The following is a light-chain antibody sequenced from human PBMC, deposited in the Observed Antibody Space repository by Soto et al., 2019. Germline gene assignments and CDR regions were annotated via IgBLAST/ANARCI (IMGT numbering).Light chain of an antibody. CDR2: GAS. CDR3: QKYGSSPVT. J-gene: IGKJ1*01. Sequence: EIVLTQSPGTLSLSPGERATLSCRASQSVSSSSLAWYQQKPGQAPRLLIYGASSRATGIPDRFSGSGSGTDFTLTISRLEPEDFAVYYCQKYGSSPVTFGQGTKVEIK. V-gene: IGKV3-20*01. CDR1: QSVSSSS.